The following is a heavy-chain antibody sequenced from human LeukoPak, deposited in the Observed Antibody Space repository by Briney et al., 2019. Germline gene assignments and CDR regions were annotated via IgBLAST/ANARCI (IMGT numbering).Heavy chain of an antibody. CDR2: ISDIGSI. Sequence: SETLSLTCTVSGGSISSYYWSWIRQPPGKGLEWIAYISDIGSISYDPSLKSRVTISLDTSKNQFSLKLSSVTAADTAVYYCAGHHPRNTVDFWGQGTLVTVSS. CDR3: AGHHPRNTVDF. D-gene: IGHD2/OR15-2a*01. J-gene: IGHJ4*02. CDR1: GGSISSYY. V-gene: IGHV4-59*08.